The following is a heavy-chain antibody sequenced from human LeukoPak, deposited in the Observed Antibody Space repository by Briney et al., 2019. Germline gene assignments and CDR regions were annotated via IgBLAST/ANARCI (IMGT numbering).Heavy chain of an antibody. J-gene: IGHJ5*02. CDR1: GGSISSGSYY. CDR2: IYTSGST. CDR3: ARDGESYSSSWYYNWFDP. D-gene: IGHD6-13*01. V-gene: IGHV4-61*02. Sequence: PSVTLSLTCTVSGGSISSGSYYWSWIRQPAGKGLEWIGRIYTSGSTNYNPSLKSRVTISVDTSKNQFSLKLSSVTAADTAVYYCARDGESYSSSWYYNWFDPWGQGTLVTVSS.